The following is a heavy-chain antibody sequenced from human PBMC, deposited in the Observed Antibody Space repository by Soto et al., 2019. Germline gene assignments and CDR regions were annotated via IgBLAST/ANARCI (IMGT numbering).Heavy chain of an antibody. Sequence: GGSLRLSCAASGFTFSSYAMSWVRQAPGKGLEWVSAISGSGGSTYYADSVKGRFTISRDNSKNTLYLQMNSLRAEDTAVYYCAKGLRITIFGVVTPLDYWGQGTLATVSS. D-gene: IGHD3-3*01. J-gene: IGHJ4*02. CDR2: ISGSGGST. CDR1: GFTFSSYA. CDR3: AKGLRITIFGVVTPLDY. V-gene: IGHV3-23*01.